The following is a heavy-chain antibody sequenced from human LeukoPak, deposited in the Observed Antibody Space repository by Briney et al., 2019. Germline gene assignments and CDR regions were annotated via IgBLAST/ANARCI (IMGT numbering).Heavy chain of an antibody. CDR2: FYTSGRA. CDR1: GGSISSDY. CDR3: ARNSAGEPYGY. D-gene: IGHD3-10*01. Sequence: SETLSLTCTVSGGSISSDYWSWIRQPAGKGLEWIGRFYTSGRANYNPSLKGRVTISGDTSKNQFSLKLTSVTAADAAVYYRARNSAGEPYGYWGQGTLVTVSS. J-gene: IGHJ4*02. V-gene: IGHV4-4*07.